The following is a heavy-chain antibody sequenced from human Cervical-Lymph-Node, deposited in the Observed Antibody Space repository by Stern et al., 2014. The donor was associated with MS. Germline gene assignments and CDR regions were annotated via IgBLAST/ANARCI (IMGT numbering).Heavy chain of an antibody. D-gene: IGHD4-17*01. J-gene: IGHJ4*02. CDR3: ARSDYGDYYFHY. CDR1: GYTFTDHF. Sequence: QMQLVQSGTDVKRPGASVKVSCKASGYTFTDHFIHWVRQTPGQGLEWMGRINPSSGVATYAQKFQGRLTMTRDTAISTAYMELSGLTSDDTAVFFCARSDYGDYYFHYWGQGTLVTVSS. V-gene: IGHV1-2*06. CDR2: INPSSGVA.